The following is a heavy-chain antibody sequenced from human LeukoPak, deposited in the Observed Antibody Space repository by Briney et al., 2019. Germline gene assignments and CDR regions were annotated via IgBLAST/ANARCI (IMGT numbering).Heavy chain of an antibody. V-gene: IGHV3-21*01. J-gene: IGHJ1*01. CDR1: GFTFSSYS. Sequence: GGSLRLSCAASGFTFSSYSMNWVRQAPGKGLEWVSSISNSSYIYYTDSVKGRFTISRDNAKNSLYLQMNSLRAEDTAVYYCASLGLANYYDSSGYYSTYVRYFQHWGQGTLVTVSS. D-gene: IGHD3-22*01. CDR2: ISNSSYI. CDR3: ASLGLANYYDSSGYYSTYVRYFQH.